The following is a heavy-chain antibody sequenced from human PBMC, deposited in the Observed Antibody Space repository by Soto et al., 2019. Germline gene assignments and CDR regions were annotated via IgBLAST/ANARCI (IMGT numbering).Heavy chain of an antibody. V-gene: IGHV1-69*17. CDR2: IIPMFGIG. CDR1: GGSFSNYA. Sequence: QVQLVQSGAEVKMPGSSVRVSCKASGGSFSNYAISWVRQAPGQGLEWMGGIIPMFGIGNYAEKFLGRVTITADKSTSTRHMELSGLRAEDTAVDFCARGYRENYFYAIDVWGQGTTVTVSS. J-gene: IGHJ6*02. D-gene: IGHD1-26*01. CDR3: ARGYRENYFYAIDV.